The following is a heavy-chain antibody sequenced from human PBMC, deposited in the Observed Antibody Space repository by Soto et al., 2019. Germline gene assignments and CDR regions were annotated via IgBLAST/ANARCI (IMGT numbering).Heavy chain of an antibody. Sequence: EVQLLESGGGLVQPGGSLRLSCAASGFTFSSYAMSWVRQAPGKGLEWVSSISGSGGSTHYADSMKGRFTISRDNSKNRLYLQMNSLRAEDTAVYYCAKGPTIFGVVFIASYYMDVWGKGTTVTVSS. CDR1: GFTFSSYA. CDR3: AKGPTIFGVVFIASYYMDV. J-gene: IGHJ6*03. CDR2: ISGSGGST. D-gene: IGHD3-3*01. V-gene: IGHV3-23*01.